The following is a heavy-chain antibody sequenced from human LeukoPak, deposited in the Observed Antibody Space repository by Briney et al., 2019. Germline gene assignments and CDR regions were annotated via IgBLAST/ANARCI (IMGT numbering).Heavy chain of an antibody. V-gene: IGHV1-2*02. CDR3: ARARRTYDILTGYHPMGAFDI. Sequence: ASVKVSCKASGYTFTGYYMHWVRQAPGQGLEWMGWISPNSGGTNYAQKFQGRVTMTRDTSISTAYMELSRLRSDDTAVYYCARARRTYDILTGYHPMGAFDIWGQGTMVTVSS. CDR2: ISPNSGGT. CDR1: GYTFTGYY. J-gene: IGHJ3*02. D-gene: IGHD3-9*01.